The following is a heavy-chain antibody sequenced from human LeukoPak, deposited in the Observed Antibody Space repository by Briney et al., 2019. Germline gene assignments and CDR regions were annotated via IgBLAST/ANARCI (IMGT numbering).Heavy chain of an antibody. Sequence: ASVKVSCKASGGTFSSYAISWVRQAPGQGLERMGGIIPIFGTANYAQKFQGRVTITADKSTSTAYMELSSLRSEDTAVYYCAREVVVNDAFDIWGQGTMVTVSS. D-gene: IGHD3-22*01. CDR3: AREVVVNDAFDI. CDR1: GGTFSSYA. J-gene: IGHJ3*02. CDR2: IIPIFGTA. V-gene: IGHV1-69*06.